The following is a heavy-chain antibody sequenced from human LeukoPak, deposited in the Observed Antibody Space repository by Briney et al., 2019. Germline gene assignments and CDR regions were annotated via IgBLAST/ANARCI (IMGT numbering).Heavy chain of an antibody. CDR3: ARVNSGSSRTSAFDI. CDR2: ISSSGSTI. J-gene: IGHJ3*02. V-gene: IGHV3-48*03. Sequence: PGGSLRLSCAASGFTFSSYEVNWVRQAPGKGLEWVSYISSSGSTIYYADSVKGRFTISRDNAKNSLYLQMNSLRAEDTAVYYCARVNSGSSRTSAFDIWGQGTMVTVYS. D-gene: IGHD1-26*01. CDR1: GFTFSSYE.